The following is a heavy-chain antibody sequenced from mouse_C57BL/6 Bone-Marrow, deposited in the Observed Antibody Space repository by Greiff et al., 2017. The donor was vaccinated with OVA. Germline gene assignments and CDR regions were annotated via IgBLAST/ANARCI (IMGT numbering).Heavy chain of an antibody. V-gene: IGHV5-4*01. D-gene: IGHD2-4*01. CDR3: ARGGSTMITPYAMDY. CDR2: ISAGGSYT. J-gene: IGHJ4*01. Sequence: EVQGVESGGGLVKPGGSLKLSCAASGFTFSSYAMSWVRQTPEKRLEWVATISAGGSYTYYPHNVKGRFTISRDNAKNTLYLQMRHLKSEDTVMYDCARGGSTMITPYAMDYWGQGTSVTVSS. CDR1: GFTFSSYA.